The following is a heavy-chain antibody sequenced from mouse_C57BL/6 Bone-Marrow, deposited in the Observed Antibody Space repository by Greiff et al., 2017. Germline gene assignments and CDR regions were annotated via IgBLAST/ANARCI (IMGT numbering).Heavy chain of an antibody. D-gene: IGHD1-1*02. CDR2: IDPENGDT. CDR3: TTGSPWFAY. Sequence: VTLKVSGAELVRPGASVKLSCTASGFNIKDDYMHWVKQRPEQGLEWIGWIDPENGDTEYASKFQGKATITADTSSNTAYLQLSSLTSEDTAVYYCTTGSPWFAYWGQGTLVTVSA. J-gene: IGHJ3*01. CDR1: GFNIKDDY. V-gene: IGHV14-4*01.